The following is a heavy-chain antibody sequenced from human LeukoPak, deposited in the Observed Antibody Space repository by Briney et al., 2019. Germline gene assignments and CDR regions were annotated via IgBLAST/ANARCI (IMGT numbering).Heavy chain of an antibody. CDR2: ITTSSDYM. J-gene: IGHJ6*03. CDR1: GFTFSTYN. Sequence: GGSLRLSCAASGFTFSTYNMAWVRQAPGKGLEWVSSITTSSDYMYYADSLRGRFTTSRDNSKNSLFLQMNSLRAEDTAVYFCARLQSGTYSYYFFYMDVWGKGTTVTVSS. V-gene: IGHV3-21*01. CDR3: ARLQSGTYSYYFFYMDV. D-gene: IGHD1-26*01.